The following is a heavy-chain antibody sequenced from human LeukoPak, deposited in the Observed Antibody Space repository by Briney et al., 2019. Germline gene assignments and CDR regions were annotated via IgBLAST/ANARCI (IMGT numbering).Heavy chain of an antibody. CDR1: GGSISSSSYY. J-gene: IGHJ4*02. Sequence: NPSETLSLTCTVSGGSISSSSYYWGWIRQPPGKGLEWIGSISCRGSASYSPPLKSRVTISVDTSKNQLSPKLTSVTPADTAVYFCARTSSDGSYYYWGQGTLVTVSS. CDR3: ARTSSDGSYYY. CDR2: ISCRGSA. D-gene: IGHD1-26*01. V-gene: IGHV4-39*01.